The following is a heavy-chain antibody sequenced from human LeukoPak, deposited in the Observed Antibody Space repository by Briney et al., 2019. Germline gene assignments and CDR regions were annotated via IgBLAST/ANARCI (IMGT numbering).Heavy chain of an antibody. D-gene: IGHD3-3*01. CDR1: GFTFSSYD. CDR2: IGTAGDT. CDR3: ARGIRYYDFWSGPTANWFDP. J-gene: IGHJ5*02. V-gene: IGHV3-13*01. Sequence: GGSLRLSCAASGFTFSSYDMHWVRQATGKGLEWVSAIGTAGDTYYPGSVKGRFTISRENAKNSLYPQMNSLRAGDTAVYYCARGIRYYDFWSGPTANWFDPWGQGTLVTVSS.